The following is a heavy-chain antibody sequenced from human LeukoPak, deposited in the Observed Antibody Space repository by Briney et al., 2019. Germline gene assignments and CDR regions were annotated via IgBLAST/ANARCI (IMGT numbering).Heavy chain of an antibody. J-gene: IGHJ4*02. CDR2: ITFDGKNK. CDR3: ARDFHNFPVAVAATWDY. Sequence: GGSLGLSCAASGFIFSDYGMHWVRQAPGKGLEWVTFITFDGKNKYYTDSVKGRFTISRDISNNMVYLQMNSLRAEDTAVYYCARDFHNFPVAVAATWDYWGQGTLVTVSS. D-gene: IGHD6-19*01. CDR1: GFIFSDYG. V-gene: IGHV3-30*12.